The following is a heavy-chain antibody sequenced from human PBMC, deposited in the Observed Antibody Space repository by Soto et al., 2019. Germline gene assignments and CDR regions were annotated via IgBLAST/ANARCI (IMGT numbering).Heavy chain of an antibody. CDR2: INVGNGNT. CDR1: GYTFTSYA. V-gene: IGHV1-3*01. J-gene: IGHJ6*02. CDR3: ARDLVVGQTYYYYGMDV. Sequence: GASVKVSCKASGYTFTSYAMHWGRQAPGQRLEWMGLINVGNGNTKYSQKFQGRVTITRDTSASTAYMELSSLRSEDTAVYYCARDLVVGQTYYYYGMDVWGQGTTVTVSS. D-gene: IGHD6-6*01.